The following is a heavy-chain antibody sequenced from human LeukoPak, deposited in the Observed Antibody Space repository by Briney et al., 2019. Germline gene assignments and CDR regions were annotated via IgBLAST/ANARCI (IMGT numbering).Heavy chain of an antibody. CDR1: GFIVSSTY. J-gene: IGHJ4*02. V-gene: IGHV3-66*01. CDR2: LYSDATT. Sequence: GGSLRLSCAASGFIVSSTYMSWVRQAPGKGLEWVSILYSDATTYYAGSVGGRFTISRDNSKNTLYLQMNNLRAEDTAVYYCVRGSLYDSESYWGQGTLVTVSS. D-gene: IGHD3-10*01. CDR3: VRGSLYDSESY.